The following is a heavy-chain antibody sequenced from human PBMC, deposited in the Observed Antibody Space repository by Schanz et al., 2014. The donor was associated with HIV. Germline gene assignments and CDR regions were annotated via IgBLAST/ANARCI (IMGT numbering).Heavy chain of an antibody. Sequence: EVQLVESGGGLVQPGGSLRLSCAASGFTFSTYWMHWVRQAPGKGLVWVSRINSDGSSTSYADSVKGRFTISRDPAKNTLFLHMNNLRGDDTALDYCVKDFTASKGGFDYWGQGTLVTVSS. CDR2: INSDGSST. CDR1: GFTFSTYW. J-gene: IGHJ4*02. D-gene: IGHD1-26*01. V-gene: IGHV3-74*01. CDR3: VKDFTASKGGFDY.